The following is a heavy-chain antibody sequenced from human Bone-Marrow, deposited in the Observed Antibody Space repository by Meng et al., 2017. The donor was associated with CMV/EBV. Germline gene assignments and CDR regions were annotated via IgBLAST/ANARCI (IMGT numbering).Heavy chain of an antibody. CDR3: ARADSEGAFDI. Sequence: SETLSLSCTVSGGSISSYYWSWIRQPPGKGLEWIGYIYYSGSTNYNPSLKSRVTISVDTSKNQFSLKLSSVTAADTAVYYCARADSEGAFDIWGQGTMVTVSS. V-gene: IGHV4-59*01. J-gene: IGHJ3*02. CDR2: IYYSGST. CDR1: GGSISSYY.